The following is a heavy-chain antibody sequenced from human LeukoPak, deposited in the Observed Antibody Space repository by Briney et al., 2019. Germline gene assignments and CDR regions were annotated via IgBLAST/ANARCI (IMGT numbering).Heavy chain of an antibody. J-gene: IGHJ3*02. V-gene: IGHV3-9*01. CDR2: ITSDGASV. CDR3: ARGGGIAAAGYAFDI. D-gene: IGHD6-13*01. Sequence: GRSLRLSCTASGFTFDNYAMHWVRQTPGKALEWVSGITSDGASVAYADSVKGRFTISRDNAKNSLYLQMNSLRAEDTAVYYCARGGGIAAAGYAFDIWGQGTMVTVSS. CDR1: GFTFDNYA.